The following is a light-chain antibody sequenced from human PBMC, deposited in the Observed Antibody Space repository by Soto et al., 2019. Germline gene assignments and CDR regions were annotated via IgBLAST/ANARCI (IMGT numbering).Light chain of an antibody. CDR3: QQYGSSTWT. V-gene: IGKV3-20*01. J-gene: IGKJ1*01. CDR2: GAS. CDR1: QSVSSSY. Sequence: EIVLTHSPGTLSLSPWERATLSCRASQSVSSSYLAWYQQKPGQAPRLLIYGASSRATGIPDRFSGSGSGTDFTLTISRLEPEDFAVYYCQQYGSSTWTFGQGTKVDI.